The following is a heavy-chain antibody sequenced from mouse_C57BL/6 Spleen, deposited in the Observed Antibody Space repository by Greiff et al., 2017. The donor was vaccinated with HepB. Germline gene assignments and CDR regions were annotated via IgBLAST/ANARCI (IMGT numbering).Heavy chain of an antibody. D-gene: IGHD3-3*01. CDR1: GFTFSDYY. V-gene: IGHV5-16*01. J-gene: IGHJ1*03. Sequence: EVKVVESEGGLVQPGSSMKLSCTASGFTFSDYYMAWVRQVPEKGLEWVANINYDGSSTYYLDSLKSRFIISRDNAKNILYLQMSSLKSEDTATYYCAREGGDVDWYFDVWGTGTTVTVSS. CDR2: INYDGSST. CDR3: AREGGDVDWYFDV.